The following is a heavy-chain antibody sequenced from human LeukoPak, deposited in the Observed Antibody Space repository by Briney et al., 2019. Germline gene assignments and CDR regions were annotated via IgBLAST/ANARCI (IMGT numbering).Heavy chain of an antibody. CDR3: ARGRGYSSSTTFDY. Sequence: GASVKVSCKASGYTFTSYGISWVRQAPGQGLEWMGWISAYNGNTNYAQKLQGRVTMTTDTSTSTAYMELSRLRSDDTAVYYCARGRGYSSSTTFDYWGQGTLVTVSS. CDR1: GYTFTSYG. D-gene: IGHD6-13*01. V-gene: IGHV1-18*01. J-gene: IGHJ4*02. CDR2: ISAYNGNT.